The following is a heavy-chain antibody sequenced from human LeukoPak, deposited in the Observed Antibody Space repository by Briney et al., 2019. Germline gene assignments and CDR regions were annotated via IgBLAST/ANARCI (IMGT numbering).Heavy chain of an antibody. CDR1: VYTFTGYY. J-gene: IGHJ5*02. V-gene: IGHV1-2*02. CDR2: INPNSGGT. CDR3: ARDIVVVPAATHNWFDP. D-gene: IGHD2-2*01. Sequence: ASVKVSCKASVYTFTGYYMHWVRQAPGQGLEWMGWINPNSGGTNYAQKFQGRVTMTRDTSISTAYMELSRLRSDDTAVYYCARDIVVVPAATHNWFDPWGQGTLVTVSS.